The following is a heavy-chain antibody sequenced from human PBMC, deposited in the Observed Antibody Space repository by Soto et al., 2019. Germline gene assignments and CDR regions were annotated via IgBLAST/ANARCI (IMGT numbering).Heavy chain of an antibody. V-gene: IGHV5-10-1*01. D-gene: IGHD3-22*01. J-gene: IGHJ4*02. CDR3: ARQIYDSDTGPNFQYYFDS. CDR1: GYSFAVYW. Sequence: PGESLKSSGKGPGYSFAVYWITWVLQKPWKGLEWMGRIDPSDSQTYYSPSFRGHVTISVTKSITTVFLQWSSLRASDTAMYYCARQIYDSDTGPNFQYYFDSWGQGTPVTVSS. CDR2: IDPSDSQT.